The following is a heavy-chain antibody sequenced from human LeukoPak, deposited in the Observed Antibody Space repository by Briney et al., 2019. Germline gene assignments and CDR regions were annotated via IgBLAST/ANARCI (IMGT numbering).Heavy chain of an antibody. J-gene: IGHJ4*02. CDR2: ISGDGGST. V-gene: IGHV3-43*02. Sequence: GGSLRLSCPASGFTFDHYAMHGVRQAPGKGLEWVSLISGDGGSTYYADSVKGRFTISRDNSKNTLYLQMNSLRAEDTAVYYCARTGSSWYYFDYWGQGTLVTVSS. D-gene: IGHD6-13*01. CDR1: GFTFDHYA. CDR3: ARTGSSWYYFDY.